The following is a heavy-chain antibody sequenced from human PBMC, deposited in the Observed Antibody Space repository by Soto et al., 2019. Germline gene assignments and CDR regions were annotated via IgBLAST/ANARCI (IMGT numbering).Heavy chain of an antibody. D-gene: IGHD2-2*01. V-gene: IGHV4-34*02. CDR1: GGSFSGYY. CDR3: ARPYQLLFGGWSDP. CDR2: INHSGST. Sequence: QVQLQQWGAGLLKPSETLSLTCAVYGGSFSGYYWSWIRQPPGKGLEWIGEINHSGSTNYNPSLKSRVTRSVDTSENDVTLELSSVTAADTAVYACARPYQLLFGGWSDPWGRGTLVTVSS. J-gene: IGHJ5*01.